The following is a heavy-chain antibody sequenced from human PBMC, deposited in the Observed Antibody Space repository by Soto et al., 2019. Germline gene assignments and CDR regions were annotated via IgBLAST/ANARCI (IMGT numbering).Heavy chain of an antibody. J-gene: IGHJ4*02. Sequence: GGSLRLSCAASGFTFSSYSMHWVRQAPGKGLEWVAVLSYDGIRAYYADSVKGRFTISRDNSKNTLYLQMNSLRADDTAVYYCAKVYGYSFDYWGQGTLVTVSS. CDR1: GFTFSSYS. CDR3: AKVYGYSFDY. D-gene: IGHD4-4*01. CDR2: LSYDGIRA. V-gene: IGHV3-30*18.